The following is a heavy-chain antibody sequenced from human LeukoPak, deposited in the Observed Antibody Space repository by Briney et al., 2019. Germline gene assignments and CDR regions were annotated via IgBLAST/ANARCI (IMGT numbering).Heavy chain of an antibody. D-gene: IGHD3-9*01. CDR3: AREVRYFDWLPLYGMDV. J-gene: IGHJ6*02. CDR1: GGSFSGYY. CDR2: INHSGST. V-gene: IGHV4-34*01. Sequence: PSETLSLTCAVYGGSFSGYYWSWIRQPPGKGLEWIGEINHSGSTNYNPSLESRVTISVDTSKNQFSLKLSSVTAADTAVYYCAREVRYFDWLPLYGMDVWGQGTTVTVSS.